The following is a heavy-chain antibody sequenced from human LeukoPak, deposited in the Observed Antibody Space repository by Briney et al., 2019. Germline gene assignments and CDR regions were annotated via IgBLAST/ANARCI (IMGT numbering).Heavy chain of an antibody. V-gene: IGHV3-48*01. J-gene: IGHJ3*02. CDR1: GFTFSSYW. Sequence: GGSLRLSCAASGFTFSSYWMSWVRQAPGKGLEWVSYISSSSSTIYYADSVKGRFTISRDNAKNSLYLQMNSLRAEDTAVYYCARGARAKIDAFDIWGQGTMVTVSS. CDR2: ISSSSSTI. CDR3: ARGARAKIDAFDI. D-gene: IGHD3-16*01.